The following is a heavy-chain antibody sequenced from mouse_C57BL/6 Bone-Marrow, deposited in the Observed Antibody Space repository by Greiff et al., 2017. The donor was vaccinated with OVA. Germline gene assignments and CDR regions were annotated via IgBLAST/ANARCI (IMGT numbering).Heavy chain of an antibody. D-gene: IGHD2-4*01. Sequence: VQLKESGAELARPGASVKMSCKASGYTFTSYTMHWVKQRPGQGLEWIGYINPSSGYTKYNQKFKDKATLTADKSSSTAYMQLSSLTSEDSAVYYCAEGGDYPFAYWGQGTLVTVSA. J-gene: IGHJ3*01. CDR2: INPSSGYT. CDR3: AEGGDYPFAY. V-gene: IGHV1-4*01. CDR1: GYTFTSYT.